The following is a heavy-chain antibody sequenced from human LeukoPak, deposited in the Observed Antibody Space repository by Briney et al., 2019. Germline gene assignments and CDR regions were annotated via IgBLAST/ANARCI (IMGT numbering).Heavy chain of an antibody. CDR3: ARGDHYCTNGVCYSALGYYFDY. CDR1: GYTFTSYY. D-gene: IGHD2-8*01. Sequence: ASVKVSCKASGYTFTSYYMHWVRQAPGQGLEWMGIINPSGGSTSYAQKFQGRVTMTRDTSTSTVYMELSSLRSEDTAVYYCARGDHYCTNGVCYSALGYYFDYWGQGTLVTVSS. J-gene: IGHJ4*02. CDR2: INPSGGST. V-gene: IGHV1-46*01.